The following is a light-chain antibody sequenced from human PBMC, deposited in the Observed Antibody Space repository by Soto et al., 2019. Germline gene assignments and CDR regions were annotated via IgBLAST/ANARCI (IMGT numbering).Light chain of an antibody. Sequence: SYELTQPPSVSVAPGKTARITCGGNNIGSKSVHWYQQKPGQAPVLVIYYDSDRPSGIPERFSGSNSGNTATLTISRVEAGDEGDYYWRVWDSRSVVVFGGGTKLTVL. CDR2: YDS. CDR1: NIGSKS. J-gene: IGLJ2*01. V-gene: IGLV3-21*04. CDR3: RVWDSRSVVV.